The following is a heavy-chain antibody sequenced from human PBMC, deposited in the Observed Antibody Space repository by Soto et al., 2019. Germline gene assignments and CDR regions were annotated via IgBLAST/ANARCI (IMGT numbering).Heavy chain of an antibody. CDR2: IRSIANNYAT. CDR1: GFTFSGSA. J-gene: IGHJ4*02. Sequence: EVQLVESGGGLVQPGGSLKLSCAASGFTFSGSAIHWVRQASGKGLEWVGHIRSIANNYATAYAASVKGRFTISRDDSKNTAYLKMNSLKTEDTAVYYCTRSFGRDYWGQGTLVTVSS. V-gene: IGHV3-73*02. D-gene: IGHD3-16*01. CDR3: TRSFGRDY.